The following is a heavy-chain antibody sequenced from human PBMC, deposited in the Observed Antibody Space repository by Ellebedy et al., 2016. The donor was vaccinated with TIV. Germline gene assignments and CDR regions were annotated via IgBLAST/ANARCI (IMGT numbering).Heavy chain of an antibody. D-gene: IGHD1-20*01. CDR1: GGSISSGGYY. CDR2: IYYSGST. V-gene: IGHV4-31*03. Sequence: SETLSLXXTVSGGSISSGGYYWSWIRQHPGKGLEWIGYIYYSGSTYYNPSLKSRVTISVDTSKNQFSLKLSSVTAADTAVYYCARDRITGTTQGLRRQPDAFDIWGQGTMVTVSS. CDR3: ARDRITGTTQGLRRQPDAFDI. J-gene: IGHJ3*02.